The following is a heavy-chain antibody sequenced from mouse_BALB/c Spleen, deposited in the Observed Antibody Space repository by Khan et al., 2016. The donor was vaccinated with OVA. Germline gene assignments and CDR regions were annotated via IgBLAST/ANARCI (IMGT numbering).Heavy chain of an antibody. J-gene: IGHJ2*01. Sequence: EVQLVESGGGLVQPGGSLKLSCAASGFTFSSYGMSWVRQTPDKRLELVATINSNGGSTYYPDSVKGRFTISRDNAKNTLYLQMSRLKSEDTARYYCARMARTINWGQGTTLTVSS. CDR1: GFTFSSYG. CDR3: ARMARTIN. CDR2: INSNGGST. V-gene: IGHV5-6-3*01.